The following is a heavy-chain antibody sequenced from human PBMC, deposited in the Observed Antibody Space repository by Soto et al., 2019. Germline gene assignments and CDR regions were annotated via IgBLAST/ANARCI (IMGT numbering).Heavy chain of an antibody. J-gene: IGHJ4*02. CDR1: GFTFSGSA. Sequence: EVQLVESGGGLVQPGGALKLSCAASGFTFSGSAMHWVRQASGKGLEWVGGIRSKANSYATAYAASVKGRFTISRDDSKNTAYLQMNSLKTEDTAVYYCLSRGSSGRLPLYFDYWGQGTLVTVSS. V-gene: IGHV3-73*02. CDR2: IRSKANSYAT. CDR3: LSRGSSGRLPLYFDY. D-gene: IGHD6-19*01.